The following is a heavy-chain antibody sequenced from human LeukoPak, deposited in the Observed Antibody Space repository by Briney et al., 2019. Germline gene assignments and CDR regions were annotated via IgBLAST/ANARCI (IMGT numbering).Heavy chain of an antibody. D-gene: IGHD3-22*01. V-gene: IGHV4-59*01. CDR3: ARASAYYYDSSGDYYAWFDP. Sequence: SETLSLTCTVSGGSISSYYWSWIRQPPGKGLEWLGYIYHSGSTNYNPSLKSRVTISVETSKNQFSLKLSSVTAADTAVYYCARASAYYYDSSGDYYAWFDPWGQGTLVTVSS. J-gene: IGHJ5*02. CDR2: IYHSGST. CDR1: GGSISSYY.